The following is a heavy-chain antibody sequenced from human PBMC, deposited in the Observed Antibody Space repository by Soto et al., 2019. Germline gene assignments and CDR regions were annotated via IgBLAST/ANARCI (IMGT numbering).Heavy chain of an antibody. V-gene: IGHV3-23*01. CDR3: AHPRGYGVFDAYDI. Sequence: GGSLRLSCVASGFTFSIYAMSWVRQAPGKGLEWVSALNAGGDNTYCADSVKGRFTISRDNSMSALYLQMNSLRIEDTAVYYCAHPRGYGVFDAYDIWGQGTTVTVSS. CDR2: LNAGGDNT. CDR1: GFTFSIYA. D-gene: IGHD4-17*01. J-gene: IGHJ3*02.